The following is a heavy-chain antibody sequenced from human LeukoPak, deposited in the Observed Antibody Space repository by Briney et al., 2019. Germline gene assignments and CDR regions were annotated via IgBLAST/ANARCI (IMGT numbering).Heavy chain of an antibody. V-gene: IGHV3-53*01. CDR2: IYSDNTT. CDR1: GFTVSSSY. CDR3: ARAPFFDWLLGAFDI. J-gene: IGHJ3*02. Sequence: GGSLRLSCAASGFTVSSSYMTRVRQAPGKGLEWVSVIYSDNTTSHADSVKGRFTISRDNSKNTVYLQMNSLRAEDTAVYYCARAPFFDWLLGAFDIWGQGTMVTVSS. D-gene: IGHD3/OR15-3a*01.